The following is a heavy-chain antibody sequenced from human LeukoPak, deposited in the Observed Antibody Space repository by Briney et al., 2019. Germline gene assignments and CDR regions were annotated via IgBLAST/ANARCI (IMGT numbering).Heavy chain of an antibody. Sequence: ASVKVSCKASGYTFTSYAMNWVRQAPGQGLEWMGGIIPIFGTANYAQKFQGRVTITADESTSTAYVELSSLRSEDTAVYYCAREYSGSAGAFDIWGQGTMVTVSS. V-gene: IGHV1-69*13. J-gene: IGHJ3*02. CDR2: IIPIFGTA. D-gene: IGHD1-26*01. CDR1: GYTFTSYA. CDR3: AREYSGSAGAFDI.